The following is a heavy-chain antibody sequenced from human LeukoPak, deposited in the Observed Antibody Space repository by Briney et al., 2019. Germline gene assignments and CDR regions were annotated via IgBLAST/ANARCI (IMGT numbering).Heavy chain of an antibody. Sequence: ASVKLSCKASGYTFTGYYMHWVRQAPGQGFECMGWINPNSGGTNYAQKSQGRVTMTRDTSISTAYMELRRLRSDDTAVYYCAREKYCSSTSCSLPFDYWGQGTLVTVSS. J-gene: IGHJ4*02. CDR2: INPNSGGT. V-gene: IGHV1-2*02. CDR3: AREKYCSSTSCSLPFDY. CDR1: GYTFTGYY. D-gene: IGHD2-2*01.